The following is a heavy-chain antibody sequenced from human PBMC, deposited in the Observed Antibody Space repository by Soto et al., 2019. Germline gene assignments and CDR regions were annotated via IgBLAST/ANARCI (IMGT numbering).Heavy chain of an antibody. CDR1: GYSFTSYW. CDR3: ARCGVVYCSSTSCYEMPSYYYYYGMAV. J-gene: IGHJ6*02. Sequence: PGESLKISGKGSGYSFTSYWISWVRQMPGKGLEWMGRIDPSDSSTHSCPSFHGHVPISADKSISTAFLQWSSLKASDTAMYYCARCGVVYCSSTSCYEMPSYYYYYGMAVWGQGTTVTVSS. V-gene: IGHV5-10-1*01. D-gene: IGHD2-2*01. CDR2: IDPSDSST.